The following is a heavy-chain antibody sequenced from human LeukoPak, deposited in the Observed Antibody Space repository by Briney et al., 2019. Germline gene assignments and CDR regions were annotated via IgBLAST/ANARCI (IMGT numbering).Heavy chain of an antibody. J-gene: IGHJ5*02. CDR1: GLSFRGQS. Sequence: QPGGSLRLSFAASGLSFRGQSMNWIPQSPGKGLEWVSYIKSVGSTTYYADSVKGRFTVSRDNAKNSMYLQMNTLRVEDTAVYYCARGRGTVDIATHCFDPWGGGSLVTVSS. CDR3: ARGRGTVDIATHCFDP. D-gene: IGHD2-2*03. V-gene: IGHV3-48*04. CDR2: IKSVGSTT.